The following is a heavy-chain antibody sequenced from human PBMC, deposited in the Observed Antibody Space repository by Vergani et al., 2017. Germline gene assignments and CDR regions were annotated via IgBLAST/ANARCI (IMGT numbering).Heavy chain of an antibody. J-gene: IGHJ5*02. Sequence: EVQLVESGGGLVKPGGSLRLSCAASGFTFSSYSMNWVRQAPGKGLEWVSSISSSSSYIYYADSVKGRFTISRDNAKNTLYLQMNSLRAEDTAVYYCAKDQGGKYDILTGYYSENWFDPWGQGTLVTVSS. CDR1: GFTFSSYS. V-gene: IGHV3-21*01. CDR2: ISSSSSYI. D-gene: IGHD3-9*01. CDR3: AKDQGGKYDILTGYYSENWFDP.